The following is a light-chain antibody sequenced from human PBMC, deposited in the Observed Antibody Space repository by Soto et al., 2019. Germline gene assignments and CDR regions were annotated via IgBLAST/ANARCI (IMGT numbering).Light chain of an antibody. CDR2: WAS. CDR3: QQYYSTPRT. J-gene: IGKJ1*01. Sequence: DIVLTQSPDSLAVSLGERATINCKSSQRVLYSSNNKNYLAWYQQKPGQPHKLLIYWASTRESGVPDRFSGSGSGTDFTLTISSLQAEDVAVYYCQQYYSTPRTFGQGTKVEIK. V-gene: IGKV4-1*01. CDR1: QRVLYSSNNKNY.